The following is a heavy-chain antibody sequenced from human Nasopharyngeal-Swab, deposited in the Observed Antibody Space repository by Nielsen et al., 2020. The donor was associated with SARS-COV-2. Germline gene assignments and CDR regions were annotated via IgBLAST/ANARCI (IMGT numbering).Heavy chain of an antibody. Sequence: GESLKISCAASGFTFSAYWMSWVRQAPGKGLEWVANIKQGGSEKYYEDSVKGRFTISRDNAKNSLYLQMNSLRVEDTAVYYCARRTFSSTSLIDCWGQGTLVTVSS. CDR2: IKQGGSEK. V-gene: IGHV3-7*01. D-gene: IGHD2-2*01. J-gene: IGHJ4*02. CDR3: ARRTFSSTSLIDC. CDR1: GFTFSAYW.